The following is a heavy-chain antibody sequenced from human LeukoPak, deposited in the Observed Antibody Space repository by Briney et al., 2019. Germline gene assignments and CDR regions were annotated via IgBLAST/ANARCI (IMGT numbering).Heavy chain of an antibody. CDR2: ISSSGSTI. V-gene: IGHV3-11*04. D-gene: IGHD2-8*01. CDR3: ARDRHYCTNGVCARTWDY. J-gene: IGHJ4*02. CDR1: GFTFSDYY. Sequence: GGSLRLSCAASGFTFSDYYMSWIRQAPGKGLEWVSYISSSGSTIYYADSVKGRFTISRDNAKNSLYLQMNSLRAEDTAVYYCARDRHYCTNGVCARTWDYWGQGTLVTVSS.